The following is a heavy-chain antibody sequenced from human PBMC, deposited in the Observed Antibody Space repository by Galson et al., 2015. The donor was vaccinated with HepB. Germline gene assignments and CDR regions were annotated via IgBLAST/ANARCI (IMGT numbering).Heavy chain of an antibody. J-gene: IGHJ4*02. Sequence: SLRLSCAASGFTFSDYSMNWVRQAPGKGLEWVSSMSSGSSYIYYVDSVRGRFTISRDNAKNSLYLQMNSLRAEDTAIYYCARGGETVVSPVDYWGQGTLVTVSS. D-gene: IGHD4-23*01. CDR3: ARGGETVVSPVDY. CDR1: GFTFSDYS. V-gene: IGHV3-21*01. CDR2: MSSGSSYI.